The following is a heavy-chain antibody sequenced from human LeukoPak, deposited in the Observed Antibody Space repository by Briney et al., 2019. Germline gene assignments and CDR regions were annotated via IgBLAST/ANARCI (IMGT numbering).Heavy chain of an antibody. D-gene: IGHD3-10*01. CDR1: GVTFSSYS. Sequence: GGSLRLSCAASGVTFSSYSMNGVRQAPGKGLEWVSSISSSSSYIYYADSVKGRFTISRDNAKNSLYLQMNGLRAEDTAVYYCASVDYYGSGNYYNDVDYWGQGTLVTVSS. CDR3: ASVDYYGSGNYYNDVDY. CDR2: ISSSSSYI. J-gene: IGHJ4*02. V-gene: IGHV3-21*01.